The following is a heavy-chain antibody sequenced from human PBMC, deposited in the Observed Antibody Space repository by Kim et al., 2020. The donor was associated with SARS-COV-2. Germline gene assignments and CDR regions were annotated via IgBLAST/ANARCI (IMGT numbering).Heavy chain of an antibody. J-gene: IGHJ5*02. CDR3: ARGRRLLWFGESWFDP. CDR1: GGSFSGYY. CDR2: INHSGST. D-gene: IGHD3-10*01. Sequence: SETLSLTCAVYGGSFSGYYWSWIRQPPGKGLEWIGEINHSGSTNYNPSLKSRVTISVDTSKNQFSLKLSSVTAADTAVYYCARGRRLLWFGESWFDPWGQGTLVTGSS. V-gene: IGHV4-34*01.